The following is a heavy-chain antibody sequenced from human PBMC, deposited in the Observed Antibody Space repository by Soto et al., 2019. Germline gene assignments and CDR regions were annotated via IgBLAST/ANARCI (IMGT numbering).Heavy chain of an antibody. CDR1: GFTFSNYE. CDR3: ARESIGCGGDCLDY. J-gene: IGHJ4*02. CDR2: IDTSGDAM. Sequence: LRLSCAVSGFTFSNYEWNWVRQAPGKGLEWISYIDTSGDAMFYADSVKGRFAVSRDNTMNSLYLQMNSLRAEDTAAYYCARESIGCGGDCLDYWGQGTLVTVSS. V-gene: IGHV3-48*03. D-gene: IGHD2-21*01.